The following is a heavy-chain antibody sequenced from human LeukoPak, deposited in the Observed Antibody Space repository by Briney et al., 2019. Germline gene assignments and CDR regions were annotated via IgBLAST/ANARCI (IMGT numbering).Heavy chain of an antibody. CDR3: AREGGYSYGFDY. CDR2: VYTSGTT. J-gene: IGHJ4*02. Sequence: SETLSLTCTVSGGSLSSYYCSWIRQPAGKGLEWIGRVYTSGTTNSNPSLKSRVTMSVDTSKNQFSLNLSSVTAADTAIYYCAREGGYSYGFDYWGRGTLVAVSS. D-gene: IGHD5-18*01. CDR1: GGSLSSYY. V-gene: IGHV4-4*07.